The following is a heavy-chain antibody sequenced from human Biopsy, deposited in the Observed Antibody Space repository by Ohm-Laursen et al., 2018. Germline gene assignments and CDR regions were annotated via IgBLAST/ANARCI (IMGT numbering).Heavy chain of an antibody. CDR2: TSYTGGI. J-gene: IGHJ4*02. D-gene: IGHD2-2*01. CDR3: ARMPHFDY. CDR1: GGSISGYH. Sequence: GTLSLTCTVSGGSISGYHWSWIRKSPGKGLEWLAYTSYTGGITSNPSLNGRATMSLDTSKNQFSLRLIYVTAADTAVYYCARMPHFDYWGQGILVTVSS. V-gene: IGHV4-59*01.